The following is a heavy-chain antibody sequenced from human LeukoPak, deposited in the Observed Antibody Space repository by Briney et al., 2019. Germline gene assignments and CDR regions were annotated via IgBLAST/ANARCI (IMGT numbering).Heavy chain of an antibody. V-gene: IGHV6-1*01. CDR2: TYHRSEWYN. D-gene: IGHD5-18*01. CDR3: AREDSYGGKFDY. CDR1: GDSVSSSSSA. Sequence: SQTPSLTCAISGDSVSSSSSAWNWIRQSPSRGLEWLGRTYHRSEWYNDYAASVKSRITINPDTSKKLVSLQLNSVTPEDTAIYYCAREDSYGGKFDYWGQGTLVTVSS. J-gene: IGHJ4*02.